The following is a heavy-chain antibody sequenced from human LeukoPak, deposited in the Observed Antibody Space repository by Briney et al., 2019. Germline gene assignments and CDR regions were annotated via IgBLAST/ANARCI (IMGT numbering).Heavy chain of an antibody. CDR3: ASTPGGSYGNWFDP. D-gene: IGHD1-26*01. CDR2: IYYSGST. CDR1: GGSISSYY. V-gene: IGHV4-59*12. J-gene: IGHJ5*02. Sequence: SETLSLTCTVSGGSISSYYWSWIRQPPGKGLEWIGYIYYSGSTNYNPSLKSRVTMSVDTSKNQFSLKLSSVTAADTAVYYCASTPGGSYGNWFDPWGQGTLVTVSS.